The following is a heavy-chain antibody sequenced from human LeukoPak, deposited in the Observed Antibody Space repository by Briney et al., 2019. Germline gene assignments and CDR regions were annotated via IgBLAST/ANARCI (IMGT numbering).Heavy chain of an antibody. Sequence: GGSLRLSCAASGFTFSSYSMNWVRQAPGKGLEWVSSISSSSSYIYYADSVKGRFTISRDNAKNSLYLQMNSLRAEDTAVYYCARVVAAAGTGGYYYYMDVWGKGTTVTISS. D-gene: IGHD6-13*01. CDR3: ARVVAAAGTGGYYYYMDV. J-gene: IGHJ6*03. V-gene: IGHV3-21*01. CDR1: GFTFSSYS. CDR2: ISSSSSYI.